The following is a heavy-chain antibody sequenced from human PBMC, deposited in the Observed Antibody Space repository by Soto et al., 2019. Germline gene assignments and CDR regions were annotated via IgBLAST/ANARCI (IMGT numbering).Heavy chain of an antibody. Sequence: ASVKVSCKASGGTFSSYAISWVRQAPGQGLEWMGGIIPIFGTANYAQKFQGRVTITADESTSTAYMELSSLRSEDTAAYYCARDVDSSGYYGGYYFDYWGQGTLVTVSS. V-gene: IGHV1-69*13. CDR1: GGTFSSYA. CDR2: IIPIFGTA. CDR3: ARDVDSSGYYGGYYFDY. J-gene: IGHJ4*02. D-gene: IGHD3-22*01.